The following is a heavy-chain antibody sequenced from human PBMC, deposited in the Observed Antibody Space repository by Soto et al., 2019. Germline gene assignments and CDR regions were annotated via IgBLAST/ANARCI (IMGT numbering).Heavy chain of an antibody. Sequence: PSETLSLTCAVYGGSFSGYYWSWIRQPPGKGLEWIGGINHSGSTNYNPSLKSRVTISVDTSKNQFSLKLSSVTAADTAVYYCARSSSSPPDWFDPWGQGTLVTVSS. CDR1: GGSFSGYY. CDR2: INHSGST. D-gene: IGHD6-13*01. V-gene: IGHV4-34*01. CDR3: ARSSSSPPDWFDP. J-gene: IGHJ5*02.